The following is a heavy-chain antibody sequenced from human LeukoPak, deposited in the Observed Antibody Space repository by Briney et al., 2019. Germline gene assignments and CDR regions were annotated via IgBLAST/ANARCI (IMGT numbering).Heavy chain of an antibody. V-gene: IGHV4-59*12. CDR2: TYYSGST. J-gene: IGHJ3*02. Sequence: PSETLSLTCTVSGGSISSYYWSWIRQPPGKGLEWIGDTYYSGSTYYNPSLKSRVTISVDTSKNQFSLKLSSVTAADTAVYYCAREKQWLVKGAFDIWGQGTMVTVSS. D-gene: IGHD6-19*01. CDR1: GGSISSYY. CDR3: AREKQWLVKGAFDI.